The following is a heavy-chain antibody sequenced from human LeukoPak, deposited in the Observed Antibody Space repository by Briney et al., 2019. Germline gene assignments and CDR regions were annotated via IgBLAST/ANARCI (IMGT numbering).Heavy chain of an antibody. V-gene: IGHV4-34*01. CDR1: GGSFSGYY. CDR2: INHSGST. J-gene: IGHJ4*02. Sequence: SETLSLTCAVYGGSFSGYYWSWIRQPPGKGLEWIGEINHSGSTNYNPSLMSRVTMSVDTSKNQFSLKLGSVTAADTAVYYCARADYFDYWGQGTLVTVSS. CDR3: ARADYFDY.